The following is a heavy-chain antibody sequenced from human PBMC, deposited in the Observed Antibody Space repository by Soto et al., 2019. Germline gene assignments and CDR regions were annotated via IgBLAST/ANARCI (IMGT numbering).Heavy chain of an antibody. CDR3: AKNARYSGSYLGY. CDR1: GFTFSGYA. J-gene: IGHJ4*02. CDR2: ISYDGSNK. D-gene: IGHD1-26*01. V-gene: IGHV3-30*18. Sequence: QVQLVESGGGVVQPGRSLRLSCAASGFTFSGYAMHWVRQAPDKGLEWVAVISYDGSNKYYADSVKGRFTISRDNSKNTLYLPMDSLRPEDTAVYYCAKNARYSGSYLGYWGQETLVTVSS.